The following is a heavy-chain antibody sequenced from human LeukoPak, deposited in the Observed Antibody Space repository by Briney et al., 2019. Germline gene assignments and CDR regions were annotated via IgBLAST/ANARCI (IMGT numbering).Heavy chain of an antibody. V-gene: IGHV1-18*01. CDR1: GYTFTSYG. CDR3: ARDVEWFGELSLPDY. Sequence: GASVKVSCKASGYTFTSYGINWVRQAPGQGLEWMGWISVYNGNTNYAQKLQGRVIMTTDTSTSTACMELRSLRSDDTAVYYCARDVEWFGELSLPDYWGQGTLVTVSS. CDR2: ISVYNGNT. J-gene: IGHJ4*02. D-gene: IGHD3-10*01.